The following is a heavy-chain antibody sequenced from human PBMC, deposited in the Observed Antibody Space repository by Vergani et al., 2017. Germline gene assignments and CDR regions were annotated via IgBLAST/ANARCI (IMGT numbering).Heavy chain of an antibody. Sequence: EVYLVESGGDLVQPGGSLRLSCAASGFTLSSHSMNWVRQAPGKGLEWISYIGASGDAKYYSDSVKGRFAISRDNAENSLYLQMNSLRAEDTALYYCARDSSGWYYFDYWGQGTLVTVSS. V-gene: IGHV3-48*01. CDR2: IGASGDAK. J-gene: IGHJ4*02. D-gene: IGHD6-19*01. CDR3: ARDSSGWYYFDY. CDR1: GFTLSSHS.